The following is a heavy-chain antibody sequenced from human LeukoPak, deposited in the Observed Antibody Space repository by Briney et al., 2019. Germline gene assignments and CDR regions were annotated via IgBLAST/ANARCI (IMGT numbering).Heavy chain of an antibody. CDR3: GRGDYYIEN. CDR1: EFNFNSYW. CDR2: INSDGSST. Sequence: GGSLRLSCAASEFNFNSYWMHWVRQVPGKGLVWVSRINSDGSSTRYADSVKGRFTISRDSAKNTLYLQINSLRADDTAVYYCGRGDYYIENWGQGTLVTVSS. D-gene: IGHD5-24*01. V-gene: IGHV3-74*01. J-gene: IGHJ4*02.